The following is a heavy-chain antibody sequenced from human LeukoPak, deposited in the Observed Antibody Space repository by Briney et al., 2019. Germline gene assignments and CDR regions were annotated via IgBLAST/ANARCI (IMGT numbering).Heavy chain of an antibody. V-gene: IGHV3-23*01. CDR1: EFTFGDYD. CDR3: AKGPNFGSWRALDY. J-gene: IGHJ4*02. Sequence: GGSLRLSCAASEFTFGDYDMSWVRQTLGKGLEWFSSISGDGLGTWYADSVRGRFTISRDKPRNTLYLQLNSLRVDDTAVYYCAKGPNFGSWRALDYWGQGSLVTVSS. CDR2: ISGDGLGT. D-gene: IGHD3-10*01.